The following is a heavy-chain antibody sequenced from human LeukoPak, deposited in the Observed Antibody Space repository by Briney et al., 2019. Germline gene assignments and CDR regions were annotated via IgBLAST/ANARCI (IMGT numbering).Heavy chain of an antibody. Sequence: SETLSLTCTVSGGSISSSSYYWGWIRQPPGKGLEWIGSLYYSGSTYYNPSLRSRVTISVDTSKNQFSLKLSSVTAADTAVYYCARDNYGENLRAIAFENLRAIAFDIWGQGTMVTVSS. J-gene: IGHJ3*02. CDR1: GGSISSSSYY. V-gene: IGHV4-39*07. CDR2: LYYSGST. CDR3: ARDNYGENLRAIAFENLRAIAFDI. D-gene: IGHD4-17*01.